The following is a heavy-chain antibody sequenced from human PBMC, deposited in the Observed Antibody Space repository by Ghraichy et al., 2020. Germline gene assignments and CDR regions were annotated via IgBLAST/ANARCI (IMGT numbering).Heavy chain of an antibody. J-gene: IGHJ5*02. V-gene: IGHV4-34*01. CDR1: GGSFSGYY. Sequence: SETLSLTCAVYGGSFSGYYWSWIRQPPGKGLEWIGEINHSGSTNYNPSLKSRVTISVDTSKNQFSLKLSSVTAADTAVYYCARAIVATTAFSGWFDPWGRGTLVTVSS. CDR3: ARAIVATTAFSGWFDP. D-gene: IGHD5-12*01. CDR2: INHSGST.